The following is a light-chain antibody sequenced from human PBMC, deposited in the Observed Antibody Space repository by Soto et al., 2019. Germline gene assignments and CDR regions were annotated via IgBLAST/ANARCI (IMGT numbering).Light chain of an antibody. J-gene: IGLJ2*01. CDR3: QSYDSSLRASV. Sequence: QSALTQPASVSGSPGQSITISCTGTSSDVGGYNYVSWYQQHPGKAPKLMIYEVSNRPSGVPARFSGSKSGASASLVITGLQAEDEADYYCQSYDSSLRASVFGGGTKLTVL. V-gene: IGLV2-14*01. CDR2: EVS. CDR1: SSDVGGYNY.